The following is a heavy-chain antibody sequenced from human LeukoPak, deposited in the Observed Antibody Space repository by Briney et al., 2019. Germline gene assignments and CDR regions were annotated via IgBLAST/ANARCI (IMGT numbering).Heavy chain of an antibody. J-gene: IGHJ4*02. D-gene: IGHD3-10*01. CDR3: ARRKLLWFGEPLYFDY. CDR1: GGSISSYY. Sequence: SETLSLTCTVSGGSISSYYWSWIRQPPGKGLEWIGYIYYSGSTNYNPSLKSRVTISVDTSKNQFSLKLSSVTAADTAVYYCARRKLLWFGEPLYFDYWGQGTLVTVSS. CDR2: IYYSGST. V-gene: IGHV4-59*08.